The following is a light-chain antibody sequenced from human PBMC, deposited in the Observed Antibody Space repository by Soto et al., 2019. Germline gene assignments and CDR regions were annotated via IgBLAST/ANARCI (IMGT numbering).Light chain of an antibody. CDR2: GAS. CDR1: QSVRSN. V-gene: IGKV3-15*01. J-gene: IGKJ4*01. CDR3: QQHINWPPLT. Sequence: EIVLTQSPATLSVSPWERATLSFRSSQSVRSNLAWYQQKPGQGPRLLIFGASTRATNIPARFSGSGSGTEFTLTISSLQSEDFAVYYCQQHINWPPLTFGGGTKVDIK.